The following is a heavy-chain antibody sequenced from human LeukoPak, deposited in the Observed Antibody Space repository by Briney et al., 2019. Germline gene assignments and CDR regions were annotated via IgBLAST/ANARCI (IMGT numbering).Heavy chain of an antibody. D-gene: IGHD6-13*01. V-gene: IGHV4-38-2*02. Sequence: SETLSLTCSVSGDSISSGYYWGWIRQPPGKGLEWIGSMYHTGRTDDNPSLKSRVTMPVDTSKNQFSLNLSSVTAADTAVYYCARADYSSSWSHEYFYMDVWGKGTTVTVSS. J-gene: IGHJ6*03. CDR3: ARADYSSSWSHEYFYMDV. CDR1: GDSISSGYY. CDR2: MYHTGRT.